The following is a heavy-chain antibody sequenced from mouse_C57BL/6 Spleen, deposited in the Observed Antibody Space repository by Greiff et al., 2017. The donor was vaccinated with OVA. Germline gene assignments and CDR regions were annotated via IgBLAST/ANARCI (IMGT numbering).Heavy chain of an antibody. D-gene: IGHD2-5*01. V-gene: IGHV5-17*01. Sequence: EVKLMESGGGLVKPGGSLKLSCAASGFTFSDYGMHWVRQAPEKGLEWVAYISSGSSTIYYADTVKGRFTISRDNAKNTLFLQMTSLRSEDTAMYYCARDSNYRYFDVWGTGTTVTVSS. CDR3: ARDSNYRYFDV. CDR2: ISSGSSTI. CDR1: GFTFSDYG. J-gene: IGHJ1*03.